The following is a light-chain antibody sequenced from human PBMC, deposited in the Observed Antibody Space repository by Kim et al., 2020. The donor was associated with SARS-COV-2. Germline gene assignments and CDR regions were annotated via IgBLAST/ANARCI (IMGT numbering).Light chain of an antibody. J-gene: IGKJ4*01. V-gene: IGKV3-20*01. Sequence: EIVLTQSPGTLSLSPGERATLSCRASQSVQHNYLAWYQHKPGQAPRLLIYGVSNRATSIPDRFSGDGSGTDFTLTISRLEPEDFAVYYCLQYGTSPGAFGGGTKVDIK. CDR1: QSVQHNY. CDR3: LQYGTSPGA. CDR2: GVS.